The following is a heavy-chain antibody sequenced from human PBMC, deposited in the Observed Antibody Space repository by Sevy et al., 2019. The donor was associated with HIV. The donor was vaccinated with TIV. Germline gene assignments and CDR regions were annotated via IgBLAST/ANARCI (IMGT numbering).Heavy chain of an antibody. V-gene: IGHV3-30-3*01. Sequence: GGSLRLSCAASGFTFSSSAMHWVRQAPGKGLEWVAVISYDGSNKYYADSVKGRFTISRDDSKNTLYLRMNSLRNEDTAVYYCARDPTQRGAYYDFWSCYFDYWGQGTLVTVSS. CDR3: ARDPTQRGAYYDFWSCYFDY. CDR1: GFTFSSSA. D-gene: IGHD3-3*01. CDR2: ISYDGSNK. J-gene: IGHJ4*02.